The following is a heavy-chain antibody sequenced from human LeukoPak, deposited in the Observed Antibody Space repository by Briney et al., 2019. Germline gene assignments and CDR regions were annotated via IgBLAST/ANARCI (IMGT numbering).Heavy chain of an antibody. CDR3: ATRRAHDSSGYYGA. D-gene: IGHD3-22*01. V-gene: IGHV4-34*01. CDR2: INHSGST. J-gene: IGHJ5*02. CDR1: GGSFSGYY. Sequence: PSETLSLTCAVYGGSFSGYYWSWIRQPPGKGLEWIGEINHSGSTNYNPSLKSRVTISVDTSKNQFSLKLSSVTAAGTAVYYCATRRAHDSSGYYGAWGQGTLVTVSS.